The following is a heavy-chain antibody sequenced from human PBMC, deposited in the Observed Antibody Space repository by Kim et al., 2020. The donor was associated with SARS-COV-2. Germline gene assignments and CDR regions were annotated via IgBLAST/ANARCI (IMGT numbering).Heavy chain of an antibody. J-gene: IGHJ6*02. D-gene: IGHD3-10*01. CDR3: ARNYYYGSGSYLDYYYGMDV. Sequence: ASVKASCKASGYTFTSYAMHWVRQAPGQRLEWMGWINAGNGNTKYSQKFQGRVTITRDTSASTAYMELSSLRSEDTAVYYCARNYYYGSGSYLDYYYGMDVWGQGTTVTVSS. CDR2: INAGNGNT. V-gene: IGHV1-3*01. CDR1: GYTFTSYA.